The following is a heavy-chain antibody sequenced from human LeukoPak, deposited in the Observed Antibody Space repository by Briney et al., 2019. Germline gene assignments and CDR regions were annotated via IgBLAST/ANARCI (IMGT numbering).Heavy chain of an antibody. Sequence: PSETLSLTCTVSGGSISSSSYYWGWIRPPPGKGLEWIGSIYYSGSTYYNPSLKSRVTISVDTSKNQFSLKLSSVTAADTAVYYCARLRDIVVVPAAMRWFDPWGQGTLVTVSS. J-gene: IGHJ5*02. D-gene: IGHD2-2*01. CDR3: ARLRDIVVVPAAMRWFDP. CDR1: GGSISSSSYY. V-gene: IGHV4-39*01. CDR2: IYYSGST.